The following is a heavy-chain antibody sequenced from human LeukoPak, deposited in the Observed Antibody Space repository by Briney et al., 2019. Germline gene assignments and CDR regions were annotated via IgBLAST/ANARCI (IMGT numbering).Heavy chain of an antibody. CDR3: ARVEGYCSGGSCYRARGIDY. J-gene: IGHJ4*02. Sequence: ASVKVSCKASGYTFTSYGISWVRQAPGQGLEWMGWISAYNGNTNYAQKLQGRVTMTTDTSTSTAYMELRSLRSDDTAVYYCARVEGYCSGGSCYRARGIDYWGQGTLVTVSS. CDR2: ISAYNGNT. CDR1: GYTFTSYG. D-gene: IGHD2-15*01. V-gene: IGHV1-18*01.